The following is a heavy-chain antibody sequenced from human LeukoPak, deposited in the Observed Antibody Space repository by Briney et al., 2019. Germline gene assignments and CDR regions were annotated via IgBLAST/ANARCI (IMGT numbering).Heavy chain of an antibody. V-gene: IGHV1-18*04. CDR2: ISAYIGNT. CDR3: ERVKITFGGVIDLFDY. Sequence: ASVKVSCKASGYTFTSYGISWVRQAPGQGLEWMGWISAYIGNTNYAQKLPGRVTMTTDTSTSTAYMEVRSLRSVDTAVYYCERVKITFGGVIDLFDYWGQGTLVTVSS. D-gene: IGHD3-16*02. CDR1: GYTFTSYG. J-gene: IGHJ4*02.